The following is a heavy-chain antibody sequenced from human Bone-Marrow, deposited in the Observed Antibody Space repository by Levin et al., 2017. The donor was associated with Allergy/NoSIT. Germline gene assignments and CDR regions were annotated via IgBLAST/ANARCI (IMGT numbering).Heavy chain of an antibody. CDR1: GGSISSYY. J-gene: IGHJ4*02. Sequence: ESLKISCTVSGGSISSYYWSWIRQPPGKGLEWIGYIYNSGSTNYNPSLKSRVTISVDTSKTQFSLKLSSVTAADMAVYYCARVFSSSSGRPIDYWGQGTLVTVSS. V-gene: IGHV4-59*01. CDR2: IYNSGST. CDR3: ARVFSSSSGRPIDY. D-gene: IGHD6-6*01.